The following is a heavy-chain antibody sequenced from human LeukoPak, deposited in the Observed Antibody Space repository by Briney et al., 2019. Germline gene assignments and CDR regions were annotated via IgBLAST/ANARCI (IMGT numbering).Heavy chain of an antibody. CDR3: ARRRYDFWSGYYRQAPLDY. D-gene: IGHD3-3*01. Sequence: PETLSLTCAVYGGSFSGYYWSWIRQPPGKGLEWIGEINHSGSTNYNPSLKSRVTISVDTSKNQFSLKLSSVTAADTAVYYCARRRYDFWSGYYRQAPLDYWGQGTLVTVSS. CDR1: GGSFSGYY. J-gene: IGHJ4*02. V-gene: IGHV4-34*01. CDR2: INHSGST.